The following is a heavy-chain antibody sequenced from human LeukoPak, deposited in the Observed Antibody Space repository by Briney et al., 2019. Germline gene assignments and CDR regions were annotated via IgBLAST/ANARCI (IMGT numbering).Heavy chain of an antibody. D-gene: IGHD7-27*01. V-gene: IGHV3-23*01. Sequence: PGGSLRLSCAASGFTFSTYTWAMTWVRQAPGKGLKWVSAVSSGGSSTFYTDSVKGRFTISRDNSKNTLYLQMNSLRAEDTAMYYCARSGIPNHWGTAYFDYWGQGTLVTVSS. J-gene: IGHJ4*02. CDR3: ARSGIPNHWGTAYFDY. CDR1: GFTFSTYTWA. CDR2: VSSGGSST.